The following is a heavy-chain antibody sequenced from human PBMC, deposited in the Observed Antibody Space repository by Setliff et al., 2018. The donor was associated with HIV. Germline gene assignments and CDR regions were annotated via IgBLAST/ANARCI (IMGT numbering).Heavy chain of an antibody. CDR1: GGSISTSNYF. CDR3: ARDLALGDIVLMVYAIGSYGMDV. V-gene: IGHV4-39*07. D-gene: IGHD2-8*01. J-gene: IGHJ6*02. CDR2: FHSSGST. Sequence: PSETLSLTCNVSGGSISTSNYFWGWIRQPPGKGLEWIGSFHSSGSTYYNPSLKSRVTISVDTSKNQFSLKLSSVTAADTAVYYCARDLALGDIVLMVYAIGSYGMDVWGQGTTVTVSS.